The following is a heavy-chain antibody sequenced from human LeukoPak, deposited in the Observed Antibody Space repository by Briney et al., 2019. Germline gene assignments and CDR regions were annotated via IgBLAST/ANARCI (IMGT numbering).Heavy chain of an antibody. V-gene: IGHV4-34*01. CDR1: GGSFSGYY. CDR2: INHSGST. D-gene: IGHD3-22*01. CDR3: ARRSSGYYGKYDY. Sequence: SETLSLTCAVYGGSFSGYYWSWNRQPPGKGLEWIGEINHSGSTNYNPSLKSRVTISVDTSKNQFSLKLSSVTAADTAVYYCARRSSGYYGKYDYWGQGTLVTVSS. J-gene: IGHJ4*02.